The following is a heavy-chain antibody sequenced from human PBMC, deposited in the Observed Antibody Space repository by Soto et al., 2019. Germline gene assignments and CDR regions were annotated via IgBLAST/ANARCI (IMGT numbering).Heavy chain of an antibody. D-gene: IGHD3-22*01. CDR1: GFTFTSSA. V-gene: IGHV1-58*01. Sequence: SVKVSCKASGFTFTSSAVQWVRQARGQRLEWIGWIVVGSGNTNYAQKFQERVTITRDMSTSTAYMELSSLRSEDTAVYYCAAEDYDSSGYSYYYYGMDVWGQGTTVTVSS. CDR3: AAEDYDSSGYSYYYYGMDV. CDR2: IVVGSGNT. J-gene: IGHJ6*02.